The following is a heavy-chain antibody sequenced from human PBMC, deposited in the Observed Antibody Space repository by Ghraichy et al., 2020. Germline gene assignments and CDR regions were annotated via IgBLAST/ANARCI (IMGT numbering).Heavy chain of an antibody. D-gene: IGHD5-24*01. CDR1: GYTFTSYY. V-gene: IGHV1-46*01. J-gene: IGHJ3*02. CDR3: AKEDVVEMALSAFDI. CDR2: INPSGGST. Sequence: ASVKVSCKASGYTFTSYYMHWVRQAPGQGLEWMGIINPSGGSTSYAQKFQGRVTMTRDTSTSTVYMELSSLRSEDTAVYYCAKEDVVEMALSAFDIWGQGTMVTVSS.